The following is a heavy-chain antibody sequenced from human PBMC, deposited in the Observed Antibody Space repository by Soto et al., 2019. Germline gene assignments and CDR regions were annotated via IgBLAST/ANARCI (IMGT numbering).Heavy chain of an antibody. CDR3: ARDHGGYGTFDY. Sequence: QVRLVQSGPEVKKAEASVKVACKASGYTFSSSAISWVRQAPGQGPEWMGWISSSGVTNYAQNFQGRVTLTVDSSTTTAYMEVRSLSSADTAIYYCARDHGGYGTFDYCGQGTLVTVSS. CDR2: ISSSGVT. D-gene: IGHD5-12*01. CDR1: GYTFSSSA. V-gene: IGHV1-18*04. J-gene: IGHJ4*02.